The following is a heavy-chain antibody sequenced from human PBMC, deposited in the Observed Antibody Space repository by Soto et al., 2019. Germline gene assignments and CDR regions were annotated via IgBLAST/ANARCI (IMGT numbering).Heavy chain of an antibody. D-gene: IGHD3-16*01. V-gene: IGHV4-59*01. CDR1: GGSISSYY. CDR3: ARGGPPRYYYGMDV. Sequence: KPSETLSLTCTVSGGSISSYYWSWIRQPPGKGLEWIGYIYYSGSTNYNPSLKSRVTISVDTSKNQFSLKLSSVTAADTAVYYCARGGPPRYYYGMDVWGQGTTVTVSS. J-gene: IGHJ6*02. CDR2: IYYSGST.